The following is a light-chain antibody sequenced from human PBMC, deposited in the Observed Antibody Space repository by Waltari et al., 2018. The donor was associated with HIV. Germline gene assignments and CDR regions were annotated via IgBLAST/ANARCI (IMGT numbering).Light chain of an antibody. CDR3: CSYAGTYTWV. CDR1: STDIGDSNY. Sequence: QSALTHPRSVSGSPGQSVTISCRGSSTDIGDSNYLSWYQQHPGQVPKLVIFDVSKRPSGVPDRFSGSKSVNTASLTISGLQAEDEADYYCCSYAGTYTWVFGGGTRLTVL. V-gene: IGLV2-11*01. CDR2: DVS. J-gene: IGLJ2*01.